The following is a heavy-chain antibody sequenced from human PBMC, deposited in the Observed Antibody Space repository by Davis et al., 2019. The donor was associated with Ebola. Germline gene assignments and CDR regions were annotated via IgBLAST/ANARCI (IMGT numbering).Heavy chain of an antibody. D-gene: IGHD5-12*01. CDR1: GGSISSGGYY. Sequence: SETLSLTCTVSGGSISSGGYYWSWIRQHPGKGLEWIGYIYYSGSTYYNPSLKSRVTISVDTSKNQFSLKLSSVTAADTAVYYCARVVYSGYDEFDYWGQGTLVTVSS. CDR2: IYYSGST. V-gene: IGHV4-31*03. CDR3: ARVVYSGYDEFDY. J-gene: IGHJ4*02.